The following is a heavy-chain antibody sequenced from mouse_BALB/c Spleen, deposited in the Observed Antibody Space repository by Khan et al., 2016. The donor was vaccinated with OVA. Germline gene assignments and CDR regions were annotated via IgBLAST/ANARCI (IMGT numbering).Heavy chain of an antibody. Sequence: QVQLKQSGAELARPGASVKMSCKASGYTFTSYTIHWIKQRPGQGLEWIGYINPSSGYTNYNQKFKDKATLTADKSSTTAYMQLSSLTSDDASVYSVARDGAYYRTDGWFAYWGQGTLVTVSA. V-gene: IGHV1-4*01. J-gene: IGHJ3*01. D-gene: IGHD2-14*01. CDR3: ARDGAYYRTDGWFAY. CDR1: GYTFTSYT. CDR2: INPSSGYT.